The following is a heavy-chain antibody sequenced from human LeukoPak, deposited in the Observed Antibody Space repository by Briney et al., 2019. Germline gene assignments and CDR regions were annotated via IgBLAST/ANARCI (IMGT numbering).Heavy chain of an antibody. CDR3: AKDQWLVLNY. J-gene: IGHJ4*02. CDR2: ISSSNSYI. D-gene: IGHD6-19*01. V-gene: IGHV3-11*06. Sequence: PGGSLRLSCAASGFTFSDYYMSWIRQAPGKGLEWVSYISSSNSYIYYADSVKGRFTISRDNAKNSLYLQMNSLRSDDMALYYCAKDQWLVLNYWGQGTLVTVSS. CDR1: GFTFSDYY.